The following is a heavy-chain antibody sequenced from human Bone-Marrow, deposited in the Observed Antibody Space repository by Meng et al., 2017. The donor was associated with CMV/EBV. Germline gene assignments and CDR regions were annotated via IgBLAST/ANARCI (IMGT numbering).Heavy chain of an antibody. D-gene: IGHD6-19*01. CDR3: ARVNSSGWTYYFDY. V-gene: IGHV4-38-2*02. Sequence: SETLSLTCTVSGYSISSGYYWGWIRQPPGKGLEWIAIIYQSGSTYYNRSLKRRVTISVDTSKNQFSLKLSSVNAADTAVYYCARVNSSGWTYYFDYWGQGTLVTVSS. CDR1: GYSISSGYY. CDR2: IYQSGST. J-gene: IGHJ4*02.